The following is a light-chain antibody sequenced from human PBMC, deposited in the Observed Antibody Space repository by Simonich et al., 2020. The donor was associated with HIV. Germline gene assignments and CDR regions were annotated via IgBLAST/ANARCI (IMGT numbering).Light chain of an antibody. Sequence: DIQMTQSPSSLSASVGDRVTITCRASQSISSYLNWYQQKPGKAPKLLIYAASSLQSGVPSRFSGSGSGTDFTLTINSLQPEDFATYYCQQSHTTPYTFGQGTKLDIK. CDR1: QSISSY. V-gene: IGKV1-39*01. J-gene: IGKJ2*01. CDR2: AAS. CDR3: QQSHTTPYT.